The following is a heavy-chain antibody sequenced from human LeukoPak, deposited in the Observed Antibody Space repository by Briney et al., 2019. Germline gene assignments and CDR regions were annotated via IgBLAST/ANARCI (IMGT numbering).Heavy chain of an antibody. CDR1: GFTFSDYY. D-gene: IGHD3-10*02. CDR3: AELGITMIGGG. J-gene: IGHJ6*04. Sequence: GGSLRLSCAASGFTFSDYYMSWIRQAPGKGLEWVSYISRSGNTIYYADSVKGRFTISRDNSKNTLYLQMNSLRAEDTAVYYCAELGITMIGGGWGKGTTVTISS. V-gene: IGHV3-11*04. CDR2: ISRSGNTI.